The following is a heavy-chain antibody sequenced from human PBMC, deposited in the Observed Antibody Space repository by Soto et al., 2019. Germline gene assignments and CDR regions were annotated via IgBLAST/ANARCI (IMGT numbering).Heavy chain of an antibody. J-gene: IGHJ4*02. CDR1: GYSISSGYY. CDR3: ARSGSDFWSGYSSLLGSTPLHFDY. D-gene: IGHD3-3*01. CDR2: IYHSGST. Sequence: SETLSLTCAVSGYSISSGYYWGWIRQPPGKGLEWIGSIYHSGSTYYNPSLKSRVTISVDTSKNQFSLKLSSVTAADTAVYYCARSGSDFWSGYSSLLGSTPLHFDYCGQGPLVTVSS. V-gene: IGHV4-38-2*01.